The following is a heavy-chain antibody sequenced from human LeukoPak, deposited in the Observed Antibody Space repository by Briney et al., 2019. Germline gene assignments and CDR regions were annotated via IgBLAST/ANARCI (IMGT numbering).Heavy chain of an antibody. Sequence: HPGGSPKLSCAASGFTFSGSAMHWVRQASGRGLEWVGRVRIKANNYATAYAASVKGRFTISRDDSKNTAYLQMNSLKTEDTAVYYCARHNEMTHWSQGTLVTVSS. D-gene: IGHD5-24*01. J-gene: IGHJ1*01. CDR1: GFTFSGSA. V-gene: IGHV3-73*01. CDR2: VRIKANNYAT. CDR3: ARHNEMTH.